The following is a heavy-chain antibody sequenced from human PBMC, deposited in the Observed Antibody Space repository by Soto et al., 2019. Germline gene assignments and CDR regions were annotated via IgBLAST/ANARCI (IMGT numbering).Heavy chain of an antibody. V-gene: IGHV3-66*01. J-gene: IGHJ6*02. CDR2: IYSGGST. CDR1: GFTVSSNY. CDR3: ARDRRMEV. Sequence: EEQLVESGGGFVQPGGSLRLSCAASGFTVSSNYMSWVRQAPGKGLEWVSVIYSGGSTYYADSVKGRFTISRDNSKNTLYLQMNGLRAEDTGMYCCARDRRMEVWGQGTTVTVSS.